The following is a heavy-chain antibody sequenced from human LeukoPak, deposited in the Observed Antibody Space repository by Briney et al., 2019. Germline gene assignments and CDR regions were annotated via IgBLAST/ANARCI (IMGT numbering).Heavy chain of an antibody. J-gene: IGHJ4*02. CDR1: GFTFSNYA. CDR2: INDRGGDT. D-gene: IGHD1-26*01. Sequence: GGSLRLSCAASGFTFSNYAMTWVRQAPGKGLEWVSAINDRGGDTCYADSVKGRFTISRDNSKNTLSLQMNSLRAEDTAVYYCAKGYRGNYDYWGQGTLVTVSS. CDR3: AKGYRGNYDY. V-gene: IGHV3-23*01.